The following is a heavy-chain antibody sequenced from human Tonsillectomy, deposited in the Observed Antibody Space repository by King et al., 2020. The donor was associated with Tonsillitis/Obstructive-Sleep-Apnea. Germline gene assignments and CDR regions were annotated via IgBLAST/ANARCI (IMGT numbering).Heavy chain of an antibody. V-gene: IGHV3-7*01. CDR2: IKQDGSEK. CDR1: GFTFSSYW. J-gene: IGHJ4*02. CDR3: ARGEDIVATIGGDY. D-gene: IGHD5-12*01. Sequence: VQLVESGGGLVQPGGSLRLSCAASGFTFSSYWMSWVRQAPGKGLEWVANIKQDGSEKYYVDSVKGRFTISRDNAKNSLYLQMNSLRAEDTAVYYCARGEDIVATIGGDYWGQGTLVTVSS.